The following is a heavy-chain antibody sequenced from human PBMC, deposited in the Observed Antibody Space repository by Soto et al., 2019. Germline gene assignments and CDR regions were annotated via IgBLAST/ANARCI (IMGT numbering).Heavy chain of an antibody. CDR1: GFTFGGHY. D-gene: IGHD1-26*01. V-gene: IGHV3-11*06. J-gene: IGHJ4*02. CDR3: ARVQGSGSHQPLDD. Sequence: GSLRLSCAASGFTFGGHYMSWIRQAPGKGLEWLSYINVICTYTNYADSVKGRFTISRDNVKSSLYLQMNSLRAEDTAVYYCARVQGSGSHQPLDDWGTGTLVTVSS. CDR2: INVICTYT.